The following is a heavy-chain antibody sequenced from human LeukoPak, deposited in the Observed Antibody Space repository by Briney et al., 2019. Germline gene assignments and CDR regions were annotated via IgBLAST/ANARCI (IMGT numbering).Heavy chain of an antibody. D-gene: IGHD3-10*01. J-gene: IGHJ5*02. CDR1: GDSISSSSSY. Sequence: SETLSLTCSVSGDSISSSSSYWGWIRQPPGKGLEWIESIYYSGSTYYNTSLKSRVTISVDTSKNQFSLKLSSVTAADTAVYYCARQKVTMVRGVIITNWFDPWGQGTLVTVSS. V-gene: IGHV4-39*01. CDR2: IYYSGST. CDR3: ARQKVTMVRGVIITNWFDP.